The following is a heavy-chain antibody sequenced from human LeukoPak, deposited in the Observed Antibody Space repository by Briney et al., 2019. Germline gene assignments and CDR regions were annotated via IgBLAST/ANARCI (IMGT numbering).Heavy chain of an antibody. V-gene: IGHV3-11*04. CDR3: ASDYYGSGTYYKVGNGFDY. J-gene: IGHJ4*02. CDR2: ISSRGDTT. D-gene: IGHD3-10*01. CDR1: GFTFSDYY. Sequence: PGGSLRLSCAASGFTFSDYYVTWIRQAPGKGLEWVSYISSRGDTTYYADSVKGRFTISRDNAKNSLFLQMNSLRAEGTAVYYCASDYYGSGTYYKVGNGFDYWGQGTLVTVSS.